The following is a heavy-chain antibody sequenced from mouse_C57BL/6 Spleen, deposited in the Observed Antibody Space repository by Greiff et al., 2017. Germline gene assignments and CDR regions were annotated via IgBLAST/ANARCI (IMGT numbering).Heavy chain of an antibody. J-gene: IGHJ4*01. Sequence: EVQLQQSGPELVKPGASVKISCKASGYSFTDYNMNWVKQSNGKSLEWIGVINPNYGTTSYNQKFKGKATLTVDQSSSTAYMQLNSLTSEYSAVYYCARAHYYGSRDYAMDYWGQGTSVTVSS. V-gene: IGHV1-39*01. D-gene: IGHD1-1*01. CDR3: ARAHYYGSRDYAMDY. CDR2: INPNYGTT. CDR1: GYSFTDYN.